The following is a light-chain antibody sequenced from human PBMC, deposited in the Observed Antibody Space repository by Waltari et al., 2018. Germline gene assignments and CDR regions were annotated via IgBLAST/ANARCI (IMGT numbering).Light chain of an antibody. CDR1: SGDIGGYDF. J-gene: IGLJ2*01. V-gene: IGLV2-14*03. Sequence: QSALTQPASVSGSPGQSIAISCTGSSGDIGGYDFVSWYQQHPGEAPKLIIYDVFNRPSGISCRFSGSNSGNTSSLTISGLQTDDEANYYCSSYSDSSTPVLFGGGTTVTVL. CDR2: DVF. CDR3: SSYSDSSTPVL.